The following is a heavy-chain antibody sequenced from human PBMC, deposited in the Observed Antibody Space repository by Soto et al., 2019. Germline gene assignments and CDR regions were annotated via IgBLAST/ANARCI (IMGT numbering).Heavy chain of an antibody. CDR1: GFTFSSYD. D-gene: IGHD3-10*01. J-gene: IGHJ6*02. V-gene: IGHV3-13*01. Sequence: QPGGSLRLSCAASGFTFSSYDMHWVRQATGKGLEWVSAIGTAGDTYYPGSVKGRFTISRENAKNSLYLQMNSLRAGDTAVYYCARMVRGAPQDCYYGMYVWGQGTTATVSS. CDR3: ARMVRGAPQDCYYGMYV. CDR2: IGTAGDT.